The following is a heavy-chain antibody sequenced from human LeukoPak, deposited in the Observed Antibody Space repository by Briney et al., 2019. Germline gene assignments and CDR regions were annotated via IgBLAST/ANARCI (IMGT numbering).Heavy chain of an antibody. V-gene: IGHV3-33*01. D-gene: IGHD5-24*01. CDR2: IWYDGSNK. CDR3: ARDSGYGYNTFPPADY. Sequence: PGRSLRLSCLSSGFTFSSYGMHWVRQAPGKGLEWVAFIWYDGSNKYYADSVKGRFTISRDNSENTLYLQMSSLRAEDTALYYCARDSGYGYNTFPPADYWGQGILVTVSS. CDR1: GFTFSSYG. J-gene: IGHJ4*02.